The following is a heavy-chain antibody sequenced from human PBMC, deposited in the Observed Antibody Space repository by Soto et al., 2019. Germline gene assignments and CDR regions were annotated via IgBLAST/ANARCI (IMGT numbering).Heavy chain of an antibody. D-gene: IGHD6-19*01. CDR1: GGTLSRYA. CDR3: ARDIAVAKLTSWFDP. V-gene: IGHV1-69*01. Sequence: QVQLVQSGAEVKKPGSSVKVSCKASGGTLSRYAINWVRQAPGQGLEWMGGIIPLYGTPNYAQKFQGRVTITADESTSTAYMELSSLRSEDTAVYYWARDIAVAKLTSWFDPWGQGTLVTVSS. J-gene: IGHJ5*02. CDR2: IIPLYGTP.